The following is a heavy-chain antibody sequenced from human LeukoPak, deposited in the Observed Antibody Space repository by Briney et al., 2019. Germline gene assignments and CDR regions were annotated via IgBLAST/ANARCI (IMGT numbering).Heavy chain of an antibody. J-gene: IGHJ4*02. D-gene: IGHD3-3*01. CDR1: GFIFSDYY. CDR3: ARESGYPDY. V-gene: IGHV3-11*06. CDR2: ISSSSTYT. Sequence: NPGGSLRLSCAASGFIFSDYYMSWIRQAPGKGLEWVSYISSSSTYTNYADSVKGRFTISRDDAKNSLYLQMNSLRAEDTAVYYCARESGYPDYWGQGTLVTVSS.